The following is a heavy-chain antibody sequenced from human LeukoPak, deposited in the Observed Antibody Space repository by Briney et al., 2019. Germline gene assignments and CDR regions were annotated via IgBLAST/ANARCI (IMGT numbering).Heavy chain of an antibody. J-gene: IGHJ4*02. Sequence: PGGSLRLSCAASGFTFSSYDMHWVRQATGKGLEWVSAIGTAGDKYYPGSVKGRFTISRENAKNSLYLQMNSLRAGDTAVYYCARGSPGPTGYYFDYWGQGTLVTVSS. CDR2: IGTAGDK. CDR1: GFTFSSYD. CDR3: ARGSPGPTGYYFDY. V-gene: IGHV3-13*01.